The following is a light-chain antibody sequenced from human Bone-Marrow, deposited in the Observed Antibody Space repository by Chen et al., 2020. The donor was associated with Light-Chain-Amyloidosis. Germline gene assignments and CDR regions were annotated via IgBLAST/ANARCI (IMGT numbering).Light chain of an antibody. V-gene: IGKV2-30*02. CDR1: QSLVHSNGNTY. Sequence: DVVMTQSPLSLPVTLGQPASISCRSSQSLVHSNGNTYLNWFQQRPGQSPRRLMYQVSNRDSGVPDRCSGSGSGTDFTLKISKVEAEDVGVYYCMQGTHWPPFTFGPGTKVDIK. CDR3: MQGTHWPPFT. CDR2: QVS. J-gene: IGKJ3*01.